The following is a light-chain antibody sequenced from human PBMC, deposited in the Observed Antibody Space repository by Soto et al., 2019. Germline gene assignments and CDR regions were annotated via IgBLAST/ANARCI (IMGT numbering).Light chain of an antibody. J-gene: IGKJ1*01. Sequence: DIQMTQSPSSLSASVGDRVTITCRASQGITNYVAWYQQKPGKVPKLLIYTASTLQSGVPSRFSGSGSGTDFTLTISSLQPEDVATYYCQKYNSAPWTFGQGTKVEIK. CDR2: TAS. V-gene: IGKV1-27*01. CDR1: QGITNY. CDR3: QKYNSAPWT.